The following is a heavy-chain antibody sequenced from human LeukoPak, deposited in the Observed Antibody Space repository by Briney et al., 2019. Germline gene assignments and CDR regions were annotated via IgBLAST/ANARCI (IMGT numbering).Heavy chain of an antibody. CDR1: GFTFGNYD. CDR3: ARMNYVSSGWGAPFDY. Sequence: GGSLRLSCAASGFTFGNYDMNWVRQAPGKGLEWVSYIRSGGTNTDYTGSVKGRFTISRDNAKNSLYLQTNSLRAEDTAVYYCARMNYVSSGWGAPFDYWGQGTLVTVSS. D-gene: IGHD1-7*01. J-gene: IGHJ4*02. V-gene: IGHV3-48*04. CDR2: IRSGGTNT.